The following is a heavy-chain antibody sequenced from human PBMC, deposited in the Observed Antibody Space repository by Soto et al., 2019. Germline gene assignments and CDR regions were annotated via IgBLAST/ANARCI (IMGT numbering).Heavy chain of an antibody. CDR3: ARGRYGDY. D-gene: IGHD1-1*01. CDR1: GNTFTSYG. Sequence: QVHLVQSGAEVRKPGASVKVSCKGSGNTFTSYGIAWVRQAPGQGLEWMGWISAHNDNTNYAQKVQGRVTLTRDTSTSTAYMELRNLRSDDTAVYYCARGRYGDYWGQGALVTVSS. J-gene: IGHJ4*02. CDR2: ISAHNDNT. V-gene: IGHV1-18*01.